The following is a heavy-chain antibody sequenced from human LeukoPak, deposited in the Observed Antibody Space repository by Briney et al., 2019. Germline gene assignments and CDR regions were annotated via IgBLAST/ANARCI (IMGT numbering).Heavy chain of an antibody. CDR2: MYLSGTT. CDR3: AGLVGRYSSGLYYYYFDY. D-gene: IGHD3-22*01. J-gene: IGHJ4*02. Sequence: SGTLSLTCTVSGDSINSLDLWSWVRQPPGKGLEWIGEMYLSGTTHSNPSVKSRVTMSIDKSKNQFFLNLSSVTAADTAVYYCAGLVGRYSSGLYYYYFDYWGQGTLVTVSS. CDR1: GDSINSLDL. V-gene: IGHV4-4*02.